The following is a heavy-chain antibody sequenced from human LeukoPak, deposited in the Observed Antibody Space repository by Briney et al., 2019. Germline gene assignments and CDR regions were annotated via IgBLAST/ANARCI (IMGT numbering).Heavy chain of an antibody. J-gene: IGHJ4*02. D-gene: IGHD3-22*01. CDR1: GFSFSNYA. V-gene: IGHV3-74*01. CDR2: INSDGSST. Sequence: GGSLRLSCAASGFSFSNYAMRWVRQAPGKGLVWVSRINSDGSSTSYTDSVKGRFTISRDNAKNTLYLQMSSLRVEDTAVYYCARLYYDSSGYYPFDYWGQGTLVTVSS. CDR3: ARLYYDSSGYYPFDY.